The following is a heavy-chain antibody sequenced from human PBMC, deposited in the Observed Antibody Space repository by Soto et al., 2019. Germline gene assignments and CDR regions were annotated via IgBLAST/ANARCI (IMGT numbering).Heavy chain of an antibody. CDR1: GFTFSNAW. V-gene: IGHV3-15*01. CDR3: AKDRGIIVKAGDAFDV. D-gene: IGHD3-16*02. Sequence: GGSLRLSCAASGFTFSNAWMSWVRQAPGKGLEWVGRIKSKTDGGTTDYAAPVKGRFTISRDRSKNTVSLQMDSLRAEDTAVYYCAKDRGIIVKAGDAFDVWGQGTKVTVSS. J-gene: IGHJ3*01. CDR2: IKSKTDGGTT.